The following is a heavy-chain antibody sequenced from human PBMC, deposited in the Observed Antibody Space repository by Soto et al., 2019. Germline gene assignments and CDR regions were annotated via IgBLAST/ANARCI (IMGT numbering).Heavy chain of an antibody. D-gene: IGHD3-22*01. J-gene: IGHJ4*02. CDR2: IGGSGRTT. CDR3: AKSRYSDSSGDFYDY. V-gene: IGHV3-23*01. Sequence: EVQLLESGGGLVQPGGSLSLSGAASAFTFNNYAMSWVRQAPGKGLEWVSGIGGSGRTTYYADSVKGRFTISRDNSNNTLFLQMNSLRAEDTALYYCAKSRYSDSSGDFYDYWGQGTLVTVSS. CDR1: AFTFNNYA.